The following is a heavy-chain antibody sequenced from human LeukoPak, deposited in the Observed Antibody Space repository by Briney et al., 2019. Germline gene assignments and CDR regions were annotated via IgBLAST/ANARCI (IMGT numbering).Heavy chain of an antibody. V-gene: IGHV3-30*18. CDR2: ISYDGSNK. J-gene: IGHJ4*02. Sequence: GGSLRLSCATSGFNFNSYGMHWVRQAPGKGLEWVAVISYDGSNKYYADSVKGRFTISRDNSKNTLYLQMNSLRAEDTAVYYCAKGAVSGWYGNDYWGQGTLVTVSS. CDR1: GFNFNSYG. CDR3: AKGAVSGWYGNDY. D-gene: IGHD6-19*01.